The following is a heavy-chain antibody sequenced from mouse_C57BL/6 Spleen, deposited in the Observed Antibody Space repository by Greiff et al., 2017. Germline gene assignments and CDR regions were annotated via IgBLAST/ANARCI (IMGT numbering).Heavy chain of an antibody. CDR3: ARSPYDYDGPFDY. J-gene: IGHJ2*01. V-gene: IGHV5-4*03. D-gene: IGHD2-4*01. Sequence: EVKLVESGGGLVKPGGSLKLSCAASGFTFSSYAMSWVRQTPEKRLEWVATISDGGSYTYYPDNVKGRFTISRDNAKNNLYLQMSHLKSEETAMXYCARSPYDYDGPFDYWGQGTTLTVSS. CDR2: ISDGGSYT. CDR1: GFTFSSYA.